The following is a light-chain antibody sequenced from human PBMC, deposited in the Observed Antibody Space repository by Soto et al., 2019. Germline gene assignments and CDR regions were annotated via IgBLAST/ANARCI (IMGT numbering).Light chain of an antibody. CDR2: AGS. CDR3: QQSYSTPTPPT. V-gene: IGKV1-39*01. Sequence: DIQMTQSPSSLSASVGDRVTMTCRASQSITTHVNWYQQKPGKAPKLLIYAGSILQSGVPSRFSGSGSGTDFTLTISSLQPEDFATYFCQQSYSTPTPPTFGQGTKLEIK. CDR1: QSITTH. J-gene: IGKJ2*01.